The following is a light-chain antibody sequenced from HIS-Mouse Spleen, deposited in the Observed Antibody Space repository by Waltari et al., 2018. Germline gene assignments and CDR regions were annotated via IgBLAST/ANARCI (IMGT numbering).Light chain of an antibody. CDR2: AAS. Sequence: DIQLTQSPSFLSASVGDRVTITCRAGQGISSYLAWYQQKPGKAPKLLIYAASTSQSGVPSRFSGSGSGTEFTLTISSLQPEDFATYYCQQLNSYPPTFGQGTKVEIK. CDR3: QQLNSYPPT. J-gene: IGKJ1*01. CDR1: QGISSY. V-gene: IGKV1-9*01.